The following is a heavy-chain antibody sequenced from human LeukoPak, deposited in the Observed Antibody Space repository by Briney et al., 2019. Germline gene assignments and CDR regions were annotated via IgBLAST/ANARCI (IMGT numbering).Heavy chain of an antibody. V-gene: IGHV1-8*03. J-gene: IGHJ5*02. Sequence: ASVKVSCKASGYILTCYHINWLRQATGQGLEWMGWMNPNSGNTGFAQRFQGRVTITRNTSISTAYMELSSLRSEDTAVCYCLSRITIILGPGTNWFDPWGQGTLVTVSS. CDR3: LSRITIILGPGTNWFDP. D-gene: IGHD3-10*01. CDR2: MNPNSGNT. CDR1: GYILTCYH.